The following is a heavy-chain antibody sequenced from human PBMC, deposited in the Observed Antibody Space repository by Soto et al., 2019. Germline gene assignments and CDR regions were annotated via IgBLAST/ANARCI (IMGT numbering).Heavy chain of an antibody. CDR2: ISAYNGNT. D-gene: IGHD1-26*01. Sequence: ASVKVSCTASGYTFTSYGISWVRQAPGQGLEWMGWISAYNGNTNYAQKLQGRVTMTTDTSTSTAYMELRSLRSDDTAVYYCARGSPSLYSGSYYAYYFDYWGQGTLVTV. CDR1: GYTFTSYG. J-gene: IGHJ4*02. V-gene: IGHV1-18*04. CDR3: ARGSPSLYSGSYYAYYFDY.